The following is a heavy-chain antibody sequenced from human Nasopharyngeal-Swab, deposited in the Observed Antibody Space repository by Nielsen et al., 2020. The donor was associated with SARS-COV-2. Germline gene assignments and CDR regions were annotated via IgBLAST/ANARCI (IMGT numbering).Heavy chain of an antibody. V-gene: IGHV4-39*01. J-gene: IGHJ5*02. Sequence: SETLSLTCTVSGGSISSSSYYWGWIRQPPGKGLEWIGSIYYSGSTYYNPSLKSRVTISVDTSKNQFSLKLRSVTAAETAVYYCASRRLDFWSGYYTGQWFDPWGQGTLVTVSS. CDR1: GGSISSSSYY. CDR3: ASRRLDFWSGYYTGQWFDP. CDR2: IYYSGST. D-gene: IGHD3-3*01.